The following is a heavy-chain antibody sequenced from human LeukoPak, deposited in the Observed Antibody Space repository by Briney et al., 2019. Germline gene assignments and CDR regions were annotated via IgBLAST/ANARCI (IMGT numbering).Heavy chain of an antibody. D-gene: IGHD1-14*01. V-gene: IGHV1-2*02. CDR3: ARLNGNHFDY. CDR2: INPNSGAT. CDR1: GYTFTCYH. Sequence: ASVTVSCKASGYTFTCYHMHWVRQAPGQGLEWMAWINPNSGATDYAQKFQGRVTMTRDTSTSTAYMELSRLRSDDTAVYYCARLNGNHFDYWGQGTLVTVSS. J-gene: IGHJ4*02.